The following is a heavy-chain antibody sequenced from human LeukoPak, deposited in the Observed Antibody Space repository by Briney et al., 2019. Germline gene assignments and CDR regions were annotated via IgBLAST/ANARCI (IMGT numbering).Heavy chain of an antibody. D-gene: IGHD6-19*01. J-gene: IGHJ4*02. CDR1: GFTFSSYE. CDR3: ARDRQWLAEFDY. V-gene: IGHV3-48*03. Sequence: GSLRLSCAASGFTFSSYEMNWVRQAPGKGLEWGSYISSSGSTIYYADSVKGRFTISRDNAKNSLYLQMNSLRAEDTAVYYCARDRQWLAEFDYWGQGTLVTVSS. CDR2: ISSSGSTI.